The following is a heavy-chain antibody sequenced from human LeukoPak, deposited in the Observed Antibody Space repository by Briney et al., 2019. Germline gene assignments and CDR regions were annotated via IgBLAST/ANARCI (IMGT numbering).Heavy chain of an antibody. CDR2: IWYDGSNK. J-gene: IGHJ4*02. D-gene: IGHD1-26*01. Sequence: PGGPLRLSCAASGFTFSSYGMHWVRQAPGKGLEWVAVIWYDGSNKYYADPVKGRFTISRDNSKNTLYLQMNSLRAEDTAVYYCARAIWELPLDYWGQGTLVTVSS. CDR1: GFTFSSYG. CDR3: ARAIWELPLDY. V-gene: IGHV3-33*01.